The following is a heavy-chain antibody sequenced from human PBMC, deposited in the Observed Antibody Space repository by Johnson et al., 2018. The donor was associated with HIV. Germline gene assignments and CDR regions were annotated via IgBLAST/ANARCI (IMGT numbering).Heavy chain of an antibody. Sequence: VQLVESGGGLVKPGSSLRLSCAASGFVFSNAWMNWVRKAPGRGLEWVGRIRSKADGETTDLAGSVKGRFTISRENAKNSLYLQMNSLRAGDTAVYYCAKGTFAAFDIWGQGTMVTVSS. CDR3: AKGTFAAFDI. CDR2: IRSKADGETT. V-gene: IGHV3-15*01. CDR1: GFVFSNAW. J-gene: IGHJ3*02. D-gene: IGHD3-10*01.